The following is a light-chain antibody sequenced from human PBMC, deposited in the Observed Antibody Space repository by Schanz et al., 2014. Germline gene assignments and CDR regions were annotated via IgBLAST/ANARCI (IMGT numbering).Light chain of an antibody. V-gene: IGLV2-14*01. CDR2: DVN. Sequence: QSVLTQPASVSGSPGQWITISCTGTSSDVGGYNYVSWYQQHPGKAPKLMIYDVNNRPSGVSNRFSGSKSGNTASLTISGLQAEDEADYYCSSYTSTSTLIFGGGTKLTVL. CDR1: SSDVGGYNY. J-gene: IGLJ2*01. CDR3: SSYTSTSTLI.